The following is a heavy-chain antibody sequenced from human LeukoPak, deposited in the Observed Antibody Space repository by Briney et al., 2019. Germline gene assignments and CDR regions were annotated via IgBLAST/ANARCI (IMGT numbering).Heavy chain of an antibody. D-gene: IGHD1-26*01. V-gene: IGHV3-66*01. CDR3: AREIGSYPYYDY. J-gene: IGHJ4*02. CDR2: IFGGDST. Sequence: GGSLRLSCAASGFTVSSNYMSWVRQAPEKGLEWVSVIFGGDSTYYADSVKGRFTISRDNSKNTLCLQMNSLRAEDTAVYYCAREIGSYPYYDYWGQGILVTVSS. CDR1: GFTVSSNY.